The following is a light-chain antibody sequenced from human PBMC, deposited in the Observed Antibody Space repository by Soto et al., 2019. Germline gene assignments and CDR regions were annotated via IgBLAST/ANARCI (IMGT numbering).Light chain of an antibody. CDR3: SSYTSSSFVV. J-gene: IGLJ2*01. V-gene: IGLV2-14*01. CDR1: SSDVGGYNY. Sequence: QSVLTQPASVSGSPGQSIIISCTGTSSDVGGYNYVSWYQQHPGKAPKLMIYEVSNRPSGVSNRFSGSKSGNTASLTISGLQAEDEADYYCSSYTSSSFVVFGGGTKLTVL. CDR2: EVS.